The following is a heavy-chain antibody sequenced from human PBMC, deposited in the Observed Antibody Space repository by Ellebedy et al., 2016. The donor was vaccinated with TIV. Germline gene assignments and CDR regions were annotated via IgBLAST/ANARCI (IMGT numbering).Heavy chain of an antibody. CDR1: GFTFSVSP. J-gene: IGHJ5*02. D-gene: IGHD4-17*01. CDR2: IRTKKNNYAT. CDR3: TRRDVDYAYT. V-gene: IGHV3-73*01. Sequence: GESLKISCAASGFTFSVSPMHWVRQASGKGLEWVGRIRTKKNNYATAYAASVKGRFTISRDDSKNTAYLQMNSLKTEDTAVYYCTRRDVDYAYTWGQGILVTVSS.